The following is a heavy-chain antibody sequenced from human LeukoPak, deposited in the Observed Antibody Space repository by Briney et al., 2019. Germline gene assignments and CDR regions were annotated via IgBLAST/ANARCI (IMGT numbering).Heavy chain of an antibody. CDR2: IYYSGST. CDR1: GGSISSYY. Sequence: SETLSLTCTVSGGSISSYYWSWIRQPPGKGLEWIGYIYYSGSTNYNPSLKSRVTISVDTSKNQFSLKLSSVTAADTAVYYCARDLRTIMETDYYYYMDVWGKGTTVTVSS. CDR3: ARDLRTIMETDYYYYMDV. J-gene: IGHJ6*03. V-gene: IGHV4-59*12. D-gene: IGHD3-10*01.